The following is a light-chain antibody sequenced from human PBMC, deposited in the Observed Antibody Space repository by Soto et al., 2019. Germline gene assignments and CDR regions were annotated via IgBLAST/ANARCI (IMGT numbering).Light chain of an antibody. CDR2: RNN. CDR1: NSDVGIYD. CDR3: AARDDSLNAVI. Sequence: QSVLTQPASVSGTPGQSITISCTGSNSDVGIYDFVSWYQHHPGRAPKLLIFRNNQRPSGVPDRFSGSKSGTSASLAISGLRSEDEADYYCAARDDSLNAVIFGGETKVT. V-gene: IGLV1-47*01. J-gene: IGLJ2*01.